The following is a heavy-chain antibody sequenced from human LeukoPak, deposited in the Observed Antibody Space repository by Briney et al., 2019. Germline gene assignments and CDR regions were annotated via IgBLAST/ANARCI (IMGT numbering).Heavy chain of an antibody. CDR2: IYYSGST. CDR1: GGSISSYY. Sequence: PSETLSLTCTVSGGSISSYYWSWIRQPPGRGLEWIGYIYYSGSTNYNPSLKSRVTISVDKSRNHFSLNLSSVTAADTAVYYCARVNINNWHSCDYWGQGTLVIVSS. D-gene: IGHD1-1*01. CDR3: ARVNINNWHSCDY. J-gene: IGHJ4*02. V-gene: IGHV4-59*12.